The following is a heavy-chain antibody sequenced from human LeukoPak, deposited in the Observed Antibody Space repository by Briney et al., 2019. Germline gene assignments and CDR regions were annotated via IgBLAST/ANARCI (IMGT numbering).Heavy chain of an antibody. J-gene: IGHJ4*02. CDR3: ARQGHWSYND. V-gene: IGHV5-51*01. CDR2: IYPGDSDT. D-gene: IGHD1-7*01. CDR1: GYSFSGYW. Sequence: GESLKISCKGSGYSFSGYWIAWVRQMPGKGLEWMGIIYPGDSDTRYSPSFQGQVTISADKSISTAYLQRSSLKASDTAMYYCARQGHWSYNDWGQGTLVTVSS.